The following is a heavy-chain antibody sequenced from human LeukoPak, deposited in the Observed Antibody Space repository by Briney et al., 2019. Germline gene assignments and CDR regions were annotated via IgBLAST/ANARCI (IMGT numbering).Heavy chain of an antibody. CDR3: ARRLGYYPGNAIDY. CDR1: GGSISSTSYY. Sequence: SETLSLTCTVSGGSISSTSYYWGWIRQPPGKGLEWIGSVFYSGSTYYSPSLKSRVTISVDTSRNQFSLKLSSVTAADTAVYYCARRLGYYPGNAIDYWGQGTLVTVSS. J-gene: IGHJ4*02. V-gene: IGHV4-39*01. D-gene: IGHD1-26*01. CDR2: VFYSGST.